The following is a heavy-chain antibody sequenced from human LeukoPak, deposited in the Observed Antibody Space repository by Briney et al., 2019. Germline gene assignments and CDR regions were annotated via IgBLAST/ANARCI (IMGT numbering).Heavy chain of an antibody. CDR1: GFIVSSNS. V-gene: IGHV3-23*01. D-gene: IGHD1-26*01. Sequence: GGSLRLSCAASGFIVSSNSMSWVRQAAGKGLEWVSLISGSGGGTYYADSVKGRFTISRDNSKNTLYLQLNSLRVEDTAVYYCAKNRGAGSHYYYHMNVWGKGTTVTVSS. J-gene: IGHJ6*03. CDR3: AKNRGAGSHYYYHMNV. CDR2: ISGSGGGT.